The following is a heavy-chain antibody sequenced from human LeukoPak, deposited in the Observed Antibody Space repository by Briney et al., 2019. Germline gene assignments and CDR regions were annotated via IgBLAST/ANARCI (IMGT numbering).Heavy chain of an antibody. CDR3: ARVKTQQLYFDY. CDR1: GGSISSYY. V-gene: IGHV4-59*01. D-gene: IGHD6-13*01. Sequence: SGPTLVKPSETLSLTCTVSGGSISSYYWSWIRQPPGKGLEWFGYIYYSGSTNYNPSLKSRVTISVDTSKNQFSLKLSSVTAADTAVYYCARVKTQQLYFDYWGQGTLVTVSS. J-gene: IGHJ4*02. CDR2: IYYSGST.